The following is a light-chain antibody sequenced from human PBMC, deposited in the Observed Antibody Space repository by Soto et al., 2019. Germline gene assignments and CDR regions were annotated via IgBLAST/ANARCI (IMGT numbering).Light chain of an antibody. CDR1: QSLSSSY. CDR3: QQYGRSPYT. J-gene: IGKJ2*01. Sequence: EIVLTQSPGTLSLSPGERATLSCRASQSLSSSYLAWYQQKPGQAPRLLIYGASSRATGISDRFSGSGSGTDFTLTIGRLEPEDFAVYYCQQYGRSPYTFGQGTKLEIK. V-gene: IGKV3-20*01. CDR2: GAS.